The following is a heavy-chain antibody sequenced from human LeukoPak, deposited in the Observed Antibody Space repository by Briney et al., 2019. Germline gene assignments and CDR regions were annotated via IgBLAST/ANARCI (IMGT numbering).Heavy chain of an antibody. J-gene: IGHJ4*02. Sequence: ASVKVSCKASGYTFTSYAMNWVRQAPGQGLEWMGWINTNTGNPTYAQGFTGRFVFSLDTSVSTAYLQISSLKAEDTALYYCAKEKVPLYSSSWNDYWGQGTLVTVSS. CDR2: INTNTGNP. CDR1: GYTFTSYA. CDR3: AKEKVPLYSSSWNDY. V-gene: IGHV7-4-1*02. D-gene: IGHD6-13*01.